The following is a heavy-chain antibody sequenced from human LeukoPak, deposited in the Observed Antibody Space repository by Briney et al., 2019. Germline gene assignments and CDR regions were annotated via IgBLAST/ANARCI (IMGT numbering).Heavy chain of an antibody. J-gene: IGHJ4*02. Sequence: SETLSLTCSVSGDSFTYYYGSWIRQPPGKGLEWIGYIYYTGITNYNPSLKSRVAISLDTSNNQFSLKLNSVTAADTAVYYCARRTSGSSHFDYWGQGTLVTVSS. V-gene: IGHV4-59*08. CDR3: ARRTSGSSHFDY. CDR2: IYYTGIT. CDR1: GDSFTYYY. D-gene: IGHD6-6*01.